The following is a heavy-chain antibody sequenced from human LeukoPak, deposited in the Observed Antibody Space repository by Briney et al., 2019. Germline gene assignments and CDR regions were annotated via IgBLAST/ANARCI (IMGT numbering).Heavy chain of an antibody. J-gene: IGHJ4*02. Sequence: ATVKISCKVSEYTFTDYYMHWVQQAPGKGLEWMGLVDPEDGETIYAEKFQGSVTITADTSTDTAYMELSSLRSEDTAVYYRATDLKGIVVVPAAKEGWTDWGQGTLVTVSS. CDR2: VDPEDGET. V-gene: IGHV1-69-2*01. CDR1: EYTFTDYY. CDR3: ATDLKGIVVVPAAKEGWTD. D-gene: IGHD2-2*01.